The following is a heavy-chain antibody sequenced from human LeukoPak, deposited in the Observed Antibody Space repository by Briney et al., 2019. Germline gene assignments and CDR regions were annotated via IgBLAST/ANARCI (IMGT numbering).Heavy chain of an antibody. V-gene: IGHV3-74*01. D-gene: IGHD1-26*01. CDR3: ARDGRSGNFDK. CDR1: GFTFSGHW. Sequence: GGSLRLSCAASGFTFSGHWMHWVRQAPGKGLAWVSVIRSDGSITTYADSVKGRFTISRDTAKNTLYLQMNSLRAEDTAVYYCARDGRSGNFDKWGQGTLVSVSS. CDR2: IRSDGSIT. J-gene: IGHJ4*02.